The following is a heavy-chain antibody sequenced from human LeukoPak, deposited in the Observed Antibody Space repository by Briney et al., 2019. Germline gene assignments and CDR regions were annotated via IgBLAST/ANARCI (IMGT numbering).Heavy chain of an antibody. V-gene: IGHV1-46*01. CDR1: GYTFSSYY. J-gene: IGHJ4*02. D-gene: IGHD5-12*01. CDR2: INPSVGST. Sequence: ASVRVSCKASGYTFSSYYMHWVRQAPGQGLEWMGIINPSVGSTSYAQKFQGRVTMTRDTSTSTVYMELSSLRSEDTAVYYWARMGGATIGDPPLDYWGQGTLVTVSS. CDR3: ARMGGATIGDPPLDY.